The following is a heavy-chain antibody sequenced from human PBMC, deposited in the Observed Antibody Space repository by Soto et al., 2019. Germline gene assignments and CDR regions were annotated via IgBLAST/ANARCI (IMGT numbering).Heavy chain of an antibody. Sequence: PSETLSLTCAVSGGSISSGGYSWSWIRQAPGKGLEWIGYIYYTGSTNYNPSLKSRVSMSIDTSKNQFSLELNSVTAADTAVYFCARGWGITMVWGVILNWFDPWGQGTPVTVSS. CDR3: ARGWGITMVWGVILNWFDP. J-gene: IGHJ5*02. V-gene: IGHV4-61*08. D-gene: IGHD3-10*01. CDR2: IYYTGST. CDR1: GGSISSGGYS.